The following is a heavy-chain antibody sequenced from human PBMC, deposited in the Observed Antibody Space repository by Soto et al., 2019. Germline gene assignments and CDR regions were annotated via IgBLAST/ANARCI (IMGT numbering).Heavy chain of an antibody. V-gene: IGHV3-23*01. D-gene: IGHD5-18*01. Sequence: PGGSLRLSCAASGFTFSSYAMSWVRQAPGKGLEWVSAISGSGGSTYYADSVKGRFTISRDNSKNTLYLQMNSLRAEDTAVDYCAKAVRGYSYGLYYFDYWGQGTLVTVSS. CDR2: ISGSGGST. CDR1: GFTFSSYA. CDR3: AKAVRGYSYGLYYFDY. J-gene: IGHJ4*02.